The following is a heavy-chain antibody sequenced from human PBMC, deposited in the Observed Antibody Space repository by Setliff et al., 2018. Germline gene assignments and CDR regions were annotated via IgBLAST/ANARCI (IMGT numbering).Heavy chain of an antibody. CDR1: GYSFTDYY. V-gene: IGHV1-2*02. CDR2: INPKSGGT. CDR3: ARDGISWLMWFDP. Sequence: ASVKVSCKASGYSFTDYYMHWVRQVPGRGLEWMGWINPKSGGTRSAQKFQGRVTMTRDTSISTAYMELSSLRSDDTAVYYCARDGISWLMWFDPWGQGTLVTVSS. J-gene: IGHJ5*02. D-gene: IGHD3-16*01.